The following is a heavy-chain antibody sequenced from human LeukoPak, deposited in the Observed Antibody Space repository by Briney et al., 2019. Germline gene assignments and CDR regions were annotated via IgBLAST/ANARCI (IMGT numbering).Heavy chain of an antibody. D-gene: IGHD2-15*01. V-gene: IGHV1-18*01. CDR3: ARSGFFDL. Sequence: ASVKVSCKASGYTFTNYGFHWVRQAPGQGPEWMGWIRVSDGDTKYAQKFQGRVTLTRDTSANTAYMDLWSLRSDDTAVYLCARSGFFDLWGQGTLVTVSS. CDR2: IRVSDGDT. J-gene: IGHJ4*02. CDR1: GYTFTNYG.